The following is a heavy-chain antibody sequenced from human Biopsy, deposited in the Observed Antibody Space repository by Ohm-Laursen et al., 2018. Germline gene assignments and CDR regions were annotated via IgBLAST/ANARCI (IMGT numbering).Heavy chain of an antibody. D-gene: IGHD3-10*01. CDR1: GFSFRNYA. J-gene: IGHJ4*02. Sequence: SLRLSCAAPGFSFRNYAMSWVRRAPGKGLEWLSESSVSGDAKYYADSVEGRFTISKDISKNTLYLQMNSLSVDDTAIYYCAKNQAHNEGVTDHFDSWGQGTLVTVSS. CDR3: AKNQAHNEGVTDHFDS. CDR2: SSVSGDAK. V-gene: IGHV3-23*01.